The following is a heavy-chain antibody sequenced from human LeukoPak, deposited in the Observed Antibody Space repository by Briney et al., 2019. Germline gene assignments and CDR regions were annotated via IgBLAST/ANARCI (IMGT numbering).Heavy chain of an antibody. CDR1: GFTVSRNY. D-gene: IGHD1-26*01. CDR3: ARGTVPWE. Sequence: GGSLRLSCAVSGFTVSRNYMSWVRQAPGKGLVWVSRINSDGRSTIYADSVKGRFTISRHNAKNTLYLEMNSLRADDTAVYYCARGTVPWEWGQGTLVTVSA. CDR2: INSDGRST. J-gene: IGHJ4*02. V-gene: IGHV3-74*01.